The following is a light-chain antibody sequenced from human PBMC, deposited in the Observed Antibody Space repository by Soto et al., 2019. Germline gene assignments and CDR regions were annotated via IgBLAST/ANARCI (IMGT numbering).Light chain of an antibody. V-gene: IGLV1-51*01. CDR2: DDN. Sequence: QSVLTQPPSVSATPGQKVTISCSGSSSNIGGNSVSWYQQLPGTAPKLLIYDDNKRPSGIPDRFSGSKSDTSATLGITGFHTGDEADYYCGSWGNRLSAYVFGTGTKVTVL. CDR1: SSNIGGNS. CDR3: GSWGNRLSAYV. J-gene: IGLJ1*01.